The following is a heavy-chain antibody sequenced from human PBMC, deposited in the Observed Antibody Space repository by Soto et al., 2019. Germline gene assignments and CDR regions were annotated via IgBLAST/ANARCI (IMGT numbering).Heavy chain of an antibody. J-gene: IGHJ1*01. CDR3: AMDYGDRPEYFKH. CDR2: ISPLKGRT. D-gene: IGHD4-17*01. V-gene: IGHV1-18*04. Sequence: QGQLVQSGAEVKKPGASVKVSCKASGYTFTSYGISWVRQAPGQGLEWMAWISPLKGRTQYSQKAQGRVTLSTDTSSNTAYMEMTTLRVDDTAVYYCAMDYGDRPEYFKHWGQGTLVTVS. CDR1: GYTFTSYG.